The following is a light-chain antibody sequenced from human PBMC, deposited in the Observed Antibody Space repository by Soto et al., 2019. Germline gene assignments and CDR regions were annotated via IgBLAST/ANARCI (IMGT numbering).Light chain of an antibody. CDR3: QQYNNWPRT. CDR1: QSVSTN. V-gene: IGKV3-15*01. Sequence: EIVMTQSPATLSVSPGERATLSCRASQSVSTNLAWYQQKAGQAPRLLIYGASTRATSIPARFSGSGSETEFTLTISSLQSEDFTVYYCQQYNNWPRTFGQGTKVDIK. CDR2: GAS. J-gene: IGKJ1*01.